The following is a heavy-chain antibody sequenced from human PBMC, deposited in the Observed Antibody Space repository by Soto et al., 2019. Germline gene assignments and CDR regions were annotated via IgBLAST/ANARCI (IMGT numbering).Heavy chain of an antibody. CDR1: GYAFTTYG. CDR2: ISAHNGNT. Sequence: QVHLVQSGAEVKKPGASVKVSCKGSGYAFTTYGITWVRQAPGKGLEWMGWISAHNGNTNYAQKLQGRVTVTRDTSTSTAYMELSSLRSDVTAVYYCARGRYGDYWGQGALVTVSS. V-gene: IGHV1-18*01. CDR3: ARGRYGDY. J-gene: IGHJ4*02. D-gene: IGHD1-1*01.